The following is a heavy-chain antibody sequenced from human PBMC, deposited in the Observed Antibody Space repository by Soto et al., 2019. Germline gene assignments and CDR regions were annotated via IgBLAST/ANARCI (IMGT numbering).Heavy chain of an antibody. V-gene: IGHV5-51*01. CDR1: GYSFTSYW. Sequence: PGASLKISCKGSGYSFTSYWIGWVRQMPGKGLEWMGIIYPGDSDTRYSPSFQGQVTISAAKSSSTADLQWSSLKASDTAMYYCARMDQYGMDVWGQGTTVTVSS. CDR3: ARMDQYGMDV. CDR2: IYPGDSDT. J-gene: IGHJ6*02. D-gene: IGHD2-2*03.